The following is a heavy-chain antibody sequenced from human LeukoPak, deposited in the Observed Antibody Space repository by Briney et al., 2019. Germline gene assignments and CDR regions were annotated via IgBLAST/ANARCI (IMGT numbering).Heavy chain of an antibody. CDR1: GFTFSSYV. CDR2: ISYDGSNE. CDR3: ATEGLVRGVIFEN. D-gene: IGHD3-10*01. V-gene: IGHV3-30*04. J-gene: IGHJ4*02. Sequence: GGSLRLSCAASGFTFSSYVMHWVRQAPGKGLEWVAIISYDGSNEYYADSVKGRFTVSRDNAKNSLYLQMNSLRAEDTAVYYCATEGLVRGVIFENWGQGTLVTVSS.